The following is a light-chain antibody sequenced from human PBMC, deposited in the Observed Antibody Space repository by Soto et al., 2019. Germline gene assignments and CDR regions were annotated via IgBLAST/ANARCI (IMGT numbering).Light chain of an antibody. CDR2: SNH. J-gene: IGLJ1*01. CDR3: AAWDDSLNGSV. V-gene: IGLV1-44*01. CDR1: SSNIGGYT. Sequence: QSVLTQPPSASGTPGQTVTVSCSGSSSNIGGYTVNWYQQLPGTAPKLVIYSNHQRPSGVPDRFSGSKSGTSASLAISGLQSEDEADYYCAAWDDSLNGSVFGSGTKVTV.